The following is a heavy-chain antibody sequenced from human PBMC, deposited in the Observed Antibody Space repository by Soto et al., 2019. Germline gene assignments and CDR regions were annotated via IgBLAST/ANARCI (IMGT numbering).Heavy chain of an antibody. V-gene: IGHV5-51*03. CDR2: IYPSDSDT. CDR1: GYTFTIYW. D-gene: IGHD4-17*01. Sequence: GESLKISCQVSGYTFTIYWIGWVRQMPGKGPEWMGIIYPSDSDTRYSPSFQGQVTISADQSINTAYLQWDSLKASDTAIYYCARPANTVADHFDLWGQVTPVTVSS. CDR3: ARPANTVADHFDL. J-gene: IGHJ4*02.